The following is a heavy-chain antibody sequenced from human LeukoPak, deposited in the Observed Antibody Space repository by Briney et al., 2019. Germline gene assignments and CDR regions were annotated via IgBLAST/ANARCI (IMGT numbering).Heavy chain of an antibody. CDR2: ISYDGSNK. J-gene: IGHJ4*02. Sequence: GGSLRLSCAASGFTFSSYGMHWVRQAPGKGLEWVAVISYDGSNKYYADSVKGRFTISRDNSKNTLYLQMNSLRAEDTAVYYCARTPYSGYDLDYWGQGTLVTVSS. V-gene: IGHV3-30*03. CDR3: ARTPYSGYDLDY. CDR1: GFTFSSYG. D-gene: IGHD5-12*01.